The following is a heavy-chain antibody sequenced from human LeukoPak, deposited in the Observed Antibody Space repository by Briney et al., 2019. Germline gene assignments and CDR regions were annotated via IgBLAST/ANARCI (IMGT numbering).Heavy chain of an antibody. V-gene: IGHV3-66*01. D-gene: IGHD3-22*01. Sequence: GGSLRLSCAASGFTVSSNYMSWVRQAPGKGLEWVSVIYSGGSTYYADSVKGRFTISRDNSKNTLYLQMNSPRAEDTAVYYCARANNYHDSQYFQHWGQGTLVTVSS. CDR1: GFTVSSNY. CDR3: ARANNYHDSQYFQH. J-gene: IGHJ1*01. CDR2: IYSGGST.